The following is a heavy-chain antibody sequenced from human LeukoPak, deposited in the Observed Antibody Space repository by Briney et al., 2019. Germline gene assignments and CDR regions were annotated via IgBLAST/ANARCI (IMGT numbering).Heavy chain of an antibody. V-gene: IGHV3-7*01. CDR3: AREAVYSSGWYFYNGLDI. J-gene: IGHJ6*02. CDR2: IKQDGSEK. CDR1: GFTFSSYW. D-gene: IGHD6-19*01. Sequence: GGSLRLSCAASGFTFSSYWMSWVRQAPGKGLEWVANIKQDGSEKYYVDSVKGRFTISRDNAKNSLYLQMNSLRAEDTGVYYCAREAVYSSGWYFYNGLDIWGQGTTVTVSS.